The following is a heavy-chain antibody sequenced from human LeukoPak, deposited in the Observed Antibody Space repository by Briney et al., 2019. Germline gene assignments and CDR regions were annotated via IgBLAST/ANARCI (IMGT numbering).Heavy chain of an antibody. V-gene: IGHV4-39*01. J-gene: IGHJ6*02. CDR2: IYYSGST. CDR1: GGSISSSSYY. Sequence: SETLSLTCTVSGGSISSSSYYWGRLRQPPGKGLEWIGSIYYSGSTYYNPSLKSRVTISVDTSKNQFSLKLSSVTAADAAVYYCARGSYSSGWGYYYYGMDVWGQGTTVTVSS. CDR3: ARGSYSSGWGYYYYGMDV. D-gene: IGHD6-19*01.